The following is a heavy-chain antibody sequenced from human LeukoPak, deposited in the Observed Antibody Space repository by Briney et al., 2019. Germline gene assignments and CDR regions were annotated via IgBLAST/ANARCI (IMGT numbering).Heavy chain of an antibody. CDR1: GFTFSSYG. Sequence: GGSLRLSCAASGFTFSSYGMHWVRQAPGKGLEWVAVISYDGSNKYYADSVKGRFTISRDNSKNTLYLQMSSLRTEDTAVYYCVKYSSGWYYDYWGQGTLVTVSS. CDR3: VKYSSGWYYDY. D-gene: IGHD6-19*01. V-gene: IGHV3-30*18. CDR2: ISYDGSNK. J-gene: IGHJ4*02.